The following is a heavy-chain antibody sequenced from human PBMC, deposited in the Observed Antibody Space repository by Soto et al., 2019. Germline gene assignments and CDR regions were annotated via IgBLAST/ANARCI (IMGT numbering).Heavy chain of an antibody. V-gene: IGHV3-11*01. D-gene: IGHD2-15*01. J-gene: IGHJ4*02. CDR3: TSHLALRGGPAADAYYFDY. CDR1: GFTSSDYY. Sequence: GGSLRLSCAASGFTSSDYYMSWIRQAPGKGLEWVSYISSSGSTIYYADSVKGRFTISRDNAKNSLYLQMNSLKTEDTAVYFCTSHLALRGGPAADAYYFDYWGQGTLVTVSS. CDR2: ISSSGSTI.